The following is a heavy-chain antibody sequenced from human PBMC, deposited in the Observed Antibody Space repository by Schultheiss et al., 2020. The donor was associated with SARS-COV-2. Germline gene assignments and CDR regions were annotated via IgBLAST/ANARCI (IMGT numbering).Heavy chain of an antibody. CDR1: GFTFSSYD. CDR2: IGTAGDP. V-gene: IGHV3-13*05. J-gene: IGHJ3*02. Sequence: GESLKISCAASGFTFSSYDMHWVRQATGKGLEWVSAIGTAGDPYYPGSVKGRFTISRDNSKNTLYLQMNSLRAEDTAVYYCAREGPAMVRGVIIGFHAFDIWGQGTMVTVSS. CDR3: AREGPAMVRGVIIGFHAFDI. D-gene: IGHD3-10*01.